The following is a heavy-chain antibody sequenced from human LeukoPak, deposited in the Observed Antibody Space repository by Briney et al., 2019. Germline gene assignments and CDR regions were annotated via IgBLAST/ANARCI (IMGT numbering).Heavy chain of an antibody. D-gene: IGHD5-12*01. Sequence: GGSLRLSCAVSGFAFGSEAMSWVRQSPARGLEWVASISPGGGTTYYADYVKGRFTISRDNSNNSLFVQMNSLRAEDTAVYFCAKRATMSGATYYFDYWGQGTLVTVSS. V-gene: IGHV3-23*01. CDR1: GFAFGSEA. CDR2: ISPGGGTT. J-gene: IGHJ4*02. CDR3: AKRATMSGATYYFDY.